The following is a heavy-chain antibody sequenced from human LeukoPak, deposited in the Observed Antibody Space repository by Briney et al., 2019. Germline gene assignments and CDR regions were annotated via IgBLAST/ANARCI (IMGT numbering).Heavy chain of an antibody. CDR3: ARLHYDSSGFSLLDY. J-gene: IGHJ4*02. V-gene: IGHV7-4-1*02. CDR2: IDPNSGNP. CDR1: GYTFSIYT. Sequence: ASVKVSCKASGYTFSIYTLHRVRQAPGQGLEWMGWIDPNSGNPTYAQGFTGRFVFSSDTSVTTAYLQISSLKAEDTAVYFCARLHYDSSGFSLLDYWGQGTLVTVSS. D-gene: IGHD3-22*01.